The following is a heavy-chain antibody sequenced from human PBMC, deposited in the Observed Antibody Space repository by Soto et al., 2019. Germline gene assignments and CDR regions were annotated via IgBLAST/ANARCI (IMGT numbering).Heavy chain of an antibody. J-gene: IGHJ3*02. CDR2: IYYSGST. Sequence: SETLSLTCTVSGGSISRSRYYWGCIRQPPGKGLEWIGSIYYSGSTYYNPSLKSRVTISVDTSKNQFSLKLSSVTAADTPVYYCAKGGSGSYSNAFDIWGQGTMVTVSS. D-gene: IGHD3-10*01. CDR3: AKGGSGSYSNAFDI. CDR1: GGSISRSRYY. V-gene: IGHV4-39*01.